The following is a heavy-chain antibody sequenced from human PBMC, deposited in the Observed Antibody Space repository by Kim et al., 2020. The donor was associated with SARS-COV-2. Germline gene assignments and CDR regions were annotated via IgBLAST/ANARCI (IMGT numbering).Heavy chain of an antibody. J-gene: IGHJ6*02. Sequence: ASVKVSCKVSGYTLTELSMHWVRQAPGKGLEWMGGFDPEDGETIYAQKFQGRVTMTEDTSTDTAYMELSSLRSEDTAVYYCATGPVSAAAATYYYYGMDVWGQGTTVTVSS. D-gene: IGHD6-13*01. V-gene: IGHV1-24*01. CDR3: ATGPVSAAAATYYYYGMDV. CDR1: GYTLTELS. CDR2: FDPEDGET.